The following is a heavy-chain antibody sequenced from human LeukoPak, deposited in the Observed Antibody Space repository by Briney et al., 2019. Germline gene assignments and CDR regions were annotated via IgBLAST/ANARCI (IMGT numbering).Heavy chain of an antibody. V-gene: IGHV3-74*01. CDR2: IDSDGTNT. CDR3: ARDNEYYFDY. CDR1: GFTFSSFW. Sequence: GGSLRLSCAASGFTFSSFWIHWVRQAPGKGLVWVSRIDSDGTNTNYADSVKGRFTISRDNSENTLYLQMNSLRAEDTAVYYCARDNEYYFDYWGQGTLVTVSS. J-gene: IGHJ4*02. D-gene: IGHD1-1*01.